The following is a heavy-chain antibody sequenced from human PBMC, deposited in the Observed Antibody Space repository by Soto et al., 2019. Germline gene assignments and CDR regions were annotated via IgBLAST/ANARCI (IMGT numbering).Heavy chain of an antibody. Sequence: QLPLAQSGADVKKAGSSVKVSCKASGGTLSNSAFSWVRQAPGQELEWMGGIIPVFGIVNYAQKFQDRVTITADESTSTAYMELRILRSEDTPVYFCATGRIVVVGSRAYYGMDFWGQGSPVTV. D-gene: IGHD3-22*01. CDR3: ATGRIVVVGSRAYYGMDF. J-gene: IGHJ6*02. CDR1: GGTLSNSA. CDR2: IIPVFGIV. V-gene: IGHV1-69*19.